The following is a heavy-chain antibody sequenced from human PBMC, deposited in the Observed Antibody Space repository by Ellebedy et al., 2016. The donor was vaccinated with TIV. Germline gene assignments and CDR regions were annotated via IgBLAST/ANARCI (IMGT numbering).Heavy chain of an antibody. D-gene: IGHD3-9*01. CDR2: IQFDGTER. J-gene: IGHJ5*02. Sequence: GESLMISCAASGFTFSNYWMSWIRQAPGKGLEWMANIQFDGTERYYLDSVKGRFTISRDNAKNSLYLQMNSLRAEDTTVYYCARILSALDLFDPWGQGTLVTVSS. CDR3: ARILSALDLFDP. V-gene: IGHV3-7*01. CDR1: GFTFSNYW.